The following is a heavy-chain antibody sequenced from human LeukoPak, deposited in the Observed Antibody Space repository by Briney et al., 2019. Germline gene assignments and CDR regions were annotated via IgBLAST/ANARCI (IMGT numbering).Heavy chain of an antibody. D-gene: IGHD3-22*01. J-gene: IGHJ4*02. CDR3: AKESESDYYDSSGYPFDY. V-gene: IGHV3-23*01. Sequence: SGGSLRLSCAASGFTFSNYWMSWVRQAPGKGLEWVSAISGSGGSTYYADSVKGRFTISRDNSKNTLYLQMNSLRAEDTAVYYCAKESESDYYDSSGYPFDYWGQGTLVTVSS. CDR1: GFTFSNYW. CDR2: ISGSGGST.